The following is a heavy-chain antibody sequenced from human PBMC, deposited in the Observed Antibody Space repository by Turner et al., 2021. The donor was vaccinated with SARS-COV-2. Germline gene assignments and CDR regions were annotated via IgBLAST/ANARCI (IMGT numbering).Heavy chain of an antibody. CDR2: ISYDGSNK. Sequence: QVQLVESGGGVVQPGRSLRLSCAASGFTFSGYGMHWVRQAPGKGREWVAVISYDGSNKYYADSVKGRFTISRDNSKNTLYLQMNSLRAEYTAVYYCAKDGAPFLLYFGEPTFYFDYWGQGTLVTVSS. CDR1: GFTFSGYG. D-gene: IGHD3-10*01. V-gene: IGHV3-30*18. J-gene: IGHJ4*02. CDR3: AKDGAPFLLYFGEPTFYFDY.